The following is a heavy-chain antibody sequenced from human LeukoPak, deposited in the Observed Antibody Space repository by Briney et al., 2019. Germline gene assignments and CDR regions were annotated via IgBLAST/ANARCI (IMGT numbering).Heavy chain of an antibody. CDR2: INHSGGT. D-gene: IGHD3-16*02. V-gene: IGHV4-34*01. CDR1: GGSFSGYY. J-gene: IGHJ4*02. CDR3: ARSPPLRLGELSCPLTY. Sequence: SETLSLTCAVYGGSFSGYYWSWIRQPPGKGLEWIGEINHSGGTKYNPSLKSRVTISVDTSKNQFSLKLSSVTAADTAVYYCARSPPLRLGELSCPLTYWGQGTLVTVSS.